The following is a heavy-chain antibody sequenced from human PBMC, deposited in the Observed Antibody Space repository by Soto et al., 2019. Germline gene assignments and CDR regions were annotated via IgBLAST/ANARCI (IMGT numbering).Heavy chain of an antibody. V-gene: IGHV4-59*01. CDR1: GGSISSYY. D-gene: IGHD6-13*01. CDR3: ARTTGIAAAGVIYYYYGMDV. CDR2: TYYSGST. J-gene: IGHJ6*02. Sequence: QVQLQESGPGLVKPSETLSLTCTVSGGSISSYYWSWIRQPPGKGLEWIGYTYYSGSTNYNPSLKSRVTISVDTSKNQFSLKLSSVTAADTVVYYCARTTGIAAAGVIYYYYGMDVWGQGTTVTVSS.